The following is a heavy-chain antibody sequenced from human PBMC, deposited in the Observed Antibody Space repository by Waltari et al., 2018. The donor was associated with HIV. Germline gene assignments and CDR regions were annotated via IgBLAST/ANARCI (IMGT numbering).Heavy chain of an antibody. CDR3: AKSMRDLRPSAFDV. D-gene: IGHD2-8*01. CDR1: GFNFRNFA. CDR2: LSVSGTTA. V-gene: IGHV3-23*01. Sequence: EVQLLESGGGQVQPGGSLRLSCATSGFNFRNFARSWVRQAPGKGPEWVSALSVSGTTASYADYVKGRFTISRDFSNNTLFLQMNNLQAEDTAVYFCAKSMRDLRPSAFDVWGQGTVVAISS. J-gene: IGHJ3*01.